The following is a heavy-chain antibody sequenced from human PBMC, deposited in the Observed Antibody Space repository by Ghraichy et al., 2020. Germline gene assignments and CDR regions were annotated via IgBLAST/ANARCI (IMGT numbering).Heavy chain of an antibody. CDR3: AKLGYCVTTTCRGLGN. V-gene: IGHV3-72*01. CDR1: GFTFSEHY. CDR2: SRNKANSYTT. J-gene: IGHJ4*02. Sequence: GGSLRLSCAASGFTFSEHYMDWVRQAPGKGLEWVGRSRNKANSYTTEYAASVKGRFTNSRDDSKNSLYLQMNSLKTEDTAVYYCAKLGYCVTTTCRGLGNWGQGTLVTVSP. D-gene: IGHD2-2*01.